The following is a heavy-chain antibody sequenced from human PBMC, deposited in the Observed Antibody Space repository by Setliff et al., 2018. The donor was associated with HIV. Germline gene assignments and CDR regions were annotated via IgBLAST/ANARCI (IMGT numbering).Heavy chain of an antibody. V-gene: IGHV3-30*03. Sequence: PGGSLRLSCAASGFTFSSYGIHWVRQAPGKGLEWVAVISYDGSNKYYADSVKGRFTISRDNAKNSLYLQMNSLRAEDTAVYYCVRRGGGYEDSSGYLWAHDYWGQGTLVTVSS. CDR3: VRRGGGYEDSSGYLWAHDY. CDR1: GFTFSSYG. J-gene: IGHJ4*02. CDR2: ISYDGSNK. D-gene: IGHD3-22*01.